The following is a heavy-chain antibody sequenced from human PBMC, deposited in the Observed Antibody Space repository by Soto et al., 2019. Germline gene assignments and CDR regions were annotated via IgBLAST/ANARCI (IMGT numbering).Heavy chain of an antibody. J-gene: IGHJ4*02. V-gene: IGHV1-8*01. CDR1: GYTFTEYD. Sequence: ASVKVSCKTSGYTFTEYDIDWVRQAPGQGLEYMGWVSPENRNAGYAPQFRGRVSMTADTSINTVYLELTTLTYEDTAVYYCEVTTGYWGQGTMVTVSS. CDR2: VSPENRNA. D-gene: IGHD4-17*01. CDR3: EVTTGY.